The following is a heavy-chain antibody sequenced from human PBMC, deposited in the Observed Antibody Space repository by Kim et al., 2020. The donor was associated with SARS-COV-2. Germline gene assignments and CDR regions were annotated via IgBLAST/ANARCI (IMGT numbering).Heavy chain of an antibody. J-gene: IGHJ4*02. D-gene: IGHD3-16*01. CDR2: IVGNGGST. CDR1: GFSFRNYV. Sequence: GGSLRLSCSVSGFSFRNYVLHWVRQAPGKGLDYVSAIVGNGGSTYYADSVKGRFTISRDNFKSTGFLQMSSLRPEDTAVYYCALIGNVDYSWGQGTLVTVSS. CDR3: ALIGNVDYS. V-gene: IGHV3-64D*06.